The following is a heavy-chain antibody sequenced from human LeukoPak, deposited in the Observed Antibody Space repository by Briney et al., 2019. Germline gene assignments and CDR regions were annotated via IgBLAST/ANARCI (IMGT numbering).Heavy chain of an antibody. CDR2: ISGSGGST. D-gene: IGHD3-16*02. CDR1: GFTFSSYA. CDR3: ARDWPVSFGY. V-gene: IGHV3-23*01. J-gene: IGHJ4*02. Sequence: GGSLRLSCAASGFTFSSYAMSWVRQAPGKGLEWVSAISGSGGSTYYADSVKGRFTISRDNAKTSLYLQMNSLRAEDTAVYYCARDWPVSFGYWGQGTLVTVSS.